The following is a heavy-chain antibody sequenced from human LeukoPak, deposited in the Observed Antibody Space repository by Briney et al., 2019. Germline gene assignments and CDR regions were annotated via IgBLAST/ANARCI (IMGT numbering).Heavy chain of an antibody. CDR1: GLTFSESW. Sequence: GGSLRLSCEASGLTFSESWMHWVRQTPGKGLVWLSRMYGDMREISYADSVKGRFTISRDNAKNTVYLQMNSLSGEDTAVYYCARDLGLRGSTWGQGTLVTVSS. J-gene: IGHJ5*02. CDR2: MYGDMREI. CDR3: ARDLGLRGST. D-gene: IGHD5-12*01. V-gene: IGHV3-74*01.